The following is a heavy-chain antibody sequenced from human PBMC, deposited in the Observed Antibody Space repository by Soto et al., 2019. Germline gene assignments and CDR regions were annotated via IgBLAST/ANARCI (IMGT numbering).Heavy chain of an antibody. V-gene: IGHV3-48*02. CDR3: ARDDYYYGMDV. J-gene: IGHJ6*02. CDR1: GFTVSSYS. Sequence: PQLLPWTASGFTVSSYSVHWVSKAPGKGLEWVSYISSSSSRIYYADSVKGRFTISRDNAEDSLSLQMNSLTDDDTAVYYCARDDYYYGMDVWGQGTTVTVSS. CDR2: ISSSSSRI.